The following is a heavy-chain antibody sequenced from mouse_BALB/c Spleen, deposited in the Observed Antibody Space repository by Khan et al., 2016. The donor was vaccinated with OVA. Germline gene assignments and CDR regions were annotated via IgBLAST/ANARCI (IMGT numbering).Heavy chain of an antibody. J-gene: IGHJ2*01. D-gene: IGHD1-2*01. CDR2: ISYSGST. CDR3: ARTARRKN. CDR1: GYSITSGYG. Sequence: EVQLQESGPGLVKPSQSLSLTCTVTGYSITSGYGWNWIRQFPGNKLEWMGYISYSGSTTYNQSLKSRISITRDTSKNQFFLQLNSVTTEYTATYYCARTARRKNWGQGTTLTVSS. V-gene: IGHV3-2*02.